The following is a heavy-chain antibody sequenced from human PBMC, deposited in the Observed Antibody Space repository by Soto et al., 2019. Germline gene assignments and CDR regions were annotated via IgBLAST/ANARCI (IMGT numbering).Heavy chain of an antibody. D-gene: IGHD3-10*01. CDR3: AGGKGYWGISDY. CDR2: IWSDGSRQ. J-gene: IGHJ4*02. Sequence: QVQLVESGGGVIQPGRSLRLSCATSGFAFNNYGMHWVRQAPGKGLEWVAVIWSDGSRQYYVDSVKGRFTISRDNSNNTLYLQMNSLRVDHTAVYYCAGGKGYWGISDYWGQGTLVTVSA. V-gene: IGHV3-33*01. CDR1: GFAFNNYG.